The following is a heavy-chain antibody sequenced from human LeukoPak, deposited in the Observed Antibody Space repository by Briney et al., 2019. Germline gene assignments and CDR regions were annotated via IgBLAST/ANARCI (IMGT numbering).Heavy chain of an antibody. CDR1: GYTFTSYG. CDR2: MNPNSGNA. CDR3: ARVKGSSSWALLFEY. J-gene: IGHJ4*02. V-gene: IGHV1-8*02. D-gene: IGHD6-13*01. Sequence: ASVKVSCKASGYTFTSYGISWVRQATGQGLEWMGWMNPNSGNAGYAQKFQGRVTMTRNTSINTAYMELSSLRSEDTAVYYCARVKGSSSWALLFEYWGQGTMVTVSS.